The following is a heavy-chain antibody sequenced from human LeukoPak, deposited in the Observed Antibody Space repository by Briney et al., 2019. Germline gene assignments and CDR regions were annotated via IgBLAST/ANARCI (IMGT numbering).Heavy chain of an antibody. V-gene: IGHV4-61*02. CDR2: IYTSGST. J-gene: IGHJ4*02. D-gene: IGHD3-16*02. Sequence: SETLSLTCTVSGGSISSGSYYWSWIRQPAGKGLEWIGRIYTSGSTNYNPSLKSRVTMSVDTSKNQFSLKLSSVTAADTAVYYCAREAPLGVWGSYRAFDYWGQGTLVTVSS. CDR3: AREAPLGVWGSYRAFDY. CDR1: GGSISSGSYY.